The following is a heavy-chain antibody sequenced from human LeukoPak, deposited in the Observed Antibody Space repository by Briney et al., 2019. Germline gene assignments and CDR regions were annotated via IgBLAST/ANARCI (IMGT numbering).Heavy chain of an antibody. D-gene: IGHD6-13*01. CDR2: IYYSGST. CDR3: ARFSSSWYSFDY. J-gene: IGHJ4*02. V-gene: IGHV4-39*01. CDR1: GGSISSSSYC. Sequence: SSETLSLTCTVSGGSISSSSYCWGWIRQPPGKGLEWIGSIYYSGSTYYNPSLKSRVTISVDTSKNQFSLKLSSVTAADTAVYYCARFSSSWYSFDYWGQGTLVTVSS.